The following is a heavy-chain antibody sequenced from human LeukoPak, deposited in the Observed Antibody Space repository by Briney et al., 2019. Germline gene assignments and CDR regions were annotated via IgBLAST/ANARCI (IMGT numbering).Heavy chain of an antibody. V-gene: IGHV4-59*01. CDR2: IYYSGST. CDR3: ASSSSWYSSFGYFDY. CDR1: GCTISSYY. J-gene: IGHJ4*02. Sequence: AETLSLTCTVSGCTISSYYWSWIRQPPGKGLEWIGYIYYSGSTNYNPSLKSRVTISVDTSKNQFSLKLSSVTAADTAVYYCASSSSWYSSFGYFDYWGQGTLVTVSS. D-gene: IGHD6-13*01.